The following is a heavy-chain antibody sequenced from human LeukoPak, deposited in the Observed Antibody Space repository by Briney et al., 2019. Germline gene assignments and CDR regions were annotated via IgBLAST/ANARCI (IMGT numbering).Heavy chain of an antibody. Sequence: PSETLSLTCTVSAVSTTGTRYYWGWFRQTPGKGPEWIGNINYRGAVYYNPSLRSRATISLDTSKNQFPLRLTSVTAADTAVYFCARVTKYDNSRNNYYMDVWGKGTTVTVSS. J-gene: IGHJ6*03. CDR3: ARVTKYDNSRNNYYMDV. V-gene: IGHV4-39*06. D-gene: IGHD4-17*01. CDR2: INYRGAV. CDR1: AVSTTGTRYY.